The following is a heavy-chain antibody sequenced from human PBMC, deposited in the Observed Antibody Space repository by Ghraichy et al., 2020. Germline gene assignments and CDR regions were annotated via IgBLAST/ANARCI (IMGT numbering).Heavy chain of an antibody. CDR1: GGSISSSSYY. V-gene: IGHV4-39*01. CDR3: ARQLDGYNHDAFDI. D-gene: IGHD5-24*01. CDR2: IYFSGST. Sequence: SETLSLTCTVSGGSISSSSYYWGWIRQPPGKGLEWIGSIYFSGSTYYNPSLKSRVTIFVDTSKNQFSLKLSSVTAADTAVYYCARQLDGYNHDAFDIWGQGTMVTVSS. J-gene: IGHJ3*02.